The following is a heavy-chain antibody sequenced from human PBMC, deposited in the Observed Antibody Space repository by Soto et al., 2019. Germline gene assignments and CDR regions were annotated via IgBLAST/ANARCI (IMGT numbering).Heavy chain of an antibody. CDR1: GFTFSSYW. CDR2: INSDGSST. CDR3: AGANHWFGELIGSDV. Sequence: EVQLVESGGGLVQPGGSLRLSCAASGFTFSSYWMHWVRQAPGKGLVWVSRINSDGSSTSYADSVKGRFTISRDNAKNTLYLHRTSRRAEDTAVYHCAGANHWFGELIGSDVWGQG. J-gene: IGHJ6*02. D-gene: IGHD3-10*01. V-gene: IGHV3-74*01.